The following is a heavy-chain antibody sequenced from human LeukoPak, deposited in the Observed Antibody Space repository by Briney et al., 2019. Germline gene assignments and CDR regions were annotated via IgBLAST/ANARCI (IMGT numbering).Heavy chain of an antibody. CDR1: GFTFSSYA. D-gene: IGHD3-10*01. V-gene: IGHV3-23*01. J-gene: IGHJ4*02. Sequence: GGSLRLSCAASGFTFSSYAMSWVRKAPGKGLEWVSGISGSGGSTYYADFVKGRFTISRDNSKSTLYLQMNSLRAEDAAVYYCAKDQTKVRGVSAFDYWGQGTLVTVSS. CDR2: ISGSGGST. CDR3: AKDQTKVRGVSAFDY.